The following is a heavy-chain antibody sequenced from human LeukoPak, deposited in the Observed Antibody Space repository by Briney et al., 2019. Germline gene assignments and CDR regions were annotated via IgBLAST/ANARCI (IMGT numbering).Heavy chain of an antibody. CDR2: IYYSGSI. CDR1: GGSISNSNYY. J-gene: IGHJ4*02. Sequence: SETLFLTCTVSGGSISNSNYYWGWIRQPPGKGLEWIGSIYYSGSIYYNPSLKSRVTISVDTSKNQFSLKLSSVTAADTAVYFWARLAIVGGTSGNLDYWGQGTLVNGFS. CDR3: ARLAIVGGTSGNLDY. D-gene: IGHD1-26*01. V-gene: IGHV4-39*01.